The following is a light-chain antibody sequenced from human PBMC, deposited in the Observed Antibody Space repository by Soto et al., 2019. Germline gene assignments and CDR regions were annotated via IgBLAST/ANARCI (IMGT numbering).Light chain of an antibody. CDR2: QAS. J-gene: IGKJ1*01. CDR1: QSVSPS. Sequence: DIKMTQSPSTLSASVGDRVTITCRASQSVSPSLAWYQQKPGIAPKLLIYQASILQSGVLSRFSGSGTGTEFTLTISSLQPDDFATYYCQQYNTYRTFGQGTKVEIK. V-gene: IGKV1-5*03. CDR3: QQYNTYRT.